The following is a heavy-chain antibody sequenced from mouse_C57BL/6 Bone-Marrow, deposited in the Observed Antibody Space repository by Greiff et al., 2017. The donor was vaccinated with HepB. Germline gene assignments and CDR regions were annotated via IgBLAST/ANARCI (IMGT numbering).Heavy chain of an antibody. CDR2: ISSGGDYI. V-gene: IGHV5-9-1*02. D-gene: IGHD2-4*01. CDR3: TRGYDYDEGHYFDY. Sequence: EVMLVESGEGLVKPGGSLKLSCAASGFTFSSYAMSWVRQTPEKRLEWVAYISSGGDYIYYADTVKGRFTISRDNARNTLYLQMSSLKSEDTAMYYCTRGYDYDEGHYFDYWGQGTTLTVSS. J-gene: IGHJ2*01. CDR1: GFTFSSYA.